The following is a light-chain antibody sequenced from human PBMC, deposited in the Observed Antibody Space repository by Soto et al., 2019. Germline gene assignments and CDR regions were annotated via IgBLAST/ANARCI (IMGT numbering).Light chain of an antibody. CDR2: GAS. V-gene: IGKV3-15*01. CDR3: QQCDDWHRK. J-gene: IGKJ1*01. Sequence: EIVMTQSPATLSVSPGERATLSCRASQSVGNNLAWYQQKPGQAPRLLIHGASIRATGVPARFSGSGSGTEFTLTISSLQSEDFAVYYCQQCDDWHRKFGQGTKADI. CDR1: QSVGNN.